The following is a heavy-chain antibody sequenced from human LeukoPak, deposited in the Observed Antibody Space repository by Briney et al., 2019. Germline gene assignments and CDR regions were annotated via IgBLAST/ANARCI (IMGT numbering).Heavy chain of an antibody. Sequence: GGSLRLSCTGSGFPFGDYALSWVRQAPGKGLEWVGFIRSKAYGSTTEYAASVKGRFTISRDDSKSIAYLQMNSLRTEDTAAFYCTRLPCGGNCYSLVDYWGQGTLVTVSS. V-gene: IGHV3-49*04. CDR2: IRSKAYGSTT. D-gene: IGHD2-21*01. CDR1: GFPFGDYA. CDR3: TRLPCGGNCYSLVDY. J-gene: IGHJ4*02.